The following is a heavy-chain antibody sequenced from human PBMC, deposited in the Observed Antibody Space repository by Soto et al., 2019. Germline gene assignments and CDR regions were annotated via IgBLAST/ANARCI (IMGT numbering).Heavy chain of an antibody. CDR1: GFDFSPYG. Sequence: QVQLVESGGGVVQTGKSLRLSCAASGFDFSPYGMHWVRQAPGKGLEWVAITWFDGSNEFYGESVKERFTISRDNSKNMLYLEMNSLRAEDTAVYYCARDDVPYCGGDCCLDYWGQGTPVTVSS. V-gene: IGHV3-33*01. CDR3: ARDDVPYCGGDCCLDY. D-gene: IGHD2-21*02. J-gene: IGHJ4*02. CDR2: TWFDGSNE.